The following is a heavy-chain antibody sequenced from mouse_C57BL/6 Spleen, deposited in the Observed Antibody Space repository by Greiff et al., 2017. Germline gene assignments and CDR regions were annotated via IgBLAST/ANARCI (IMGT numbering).Heavy chain of an antibody. CDR3: ARSGIYDSIFDY. J-gene: IGHJ2*01. Sequence: EVKLLQSGPELVKPGASVKISCKASGYTFTDYYMNWVKQSHGKSLEWIGDINPNNGGTSYNQKFKGKATLTVDKSASTAYMALRSLTSEDSAVYYCARSGIYDSIFDYWGQGTTLTVSS. CDR2: INPNNGGT. CDR1: GYTFTDYY. V-gene: IGHV1-26*01. D-gene: IGHD2-4*01.